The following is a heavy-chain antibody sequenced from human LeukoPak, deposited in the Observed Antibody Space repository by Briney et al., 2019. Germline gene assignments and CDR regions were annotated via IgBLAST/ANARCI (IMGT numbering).Heavy chain of an antibody. Sequence: GGSLRLSCAASGFTFSSYAMSWVRQAPGKGLEWVSAISGSGGSTYYADSMKGRFTISRDNSKNTLYLQMNSLRAEDTAVYYCAKDGGYSSGWYDYWGQGTLVTVSS. CDR2: ISGSGGST. J-gene: IGHJ4*02. CDR3: AKDGGYSSGWYDY. V-gene: IGHV3-23*01. D-gene: IGHD6-19*01. CDR1: GFTFSSYA.